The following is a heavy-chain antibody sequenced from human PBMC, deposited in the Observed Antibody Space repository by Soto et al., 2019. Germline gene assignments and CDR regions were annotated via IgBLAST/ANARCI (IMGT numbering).Heavy chain of an antibody. Sequence: ASVKVSCKASGYTFTSYDINWVRQATGQGLEWMGWMNPNSGNTGYAQKFQGRVTMTRNTSISTAYMELSSLRSEDTAVYYCARAITIYYGQDYWGQGNLVTVSS. J-gene: IGHJ4*02. CDR1: GYTFTSYD. CDR3: ARAITIYYGQDY. V-gene: IGHV1-8*01. D-gene: IGHD3-3*01. CDR2: MNPNSGNT.